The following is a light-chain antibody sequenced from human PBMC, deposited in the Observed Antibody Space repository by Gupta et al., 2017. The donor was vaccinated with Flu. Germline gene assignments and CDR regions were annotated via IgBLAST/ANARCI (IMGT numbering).Light chain of an antibody. CDR3: QQYGSSPYT. CDR2: GAS. CDR1: QSVSSSY. V-gene: IGKV3-20*01. J-gene: IGKJ2*01. Sequence: EIVLTQSTGTLSLSPGERATLSCRASQSVSSSYLAWYQQKTGQAPRLLTYGASSRATGIPDRFSGSGSGTDFTLTISRLEPEDFAVYYCQQYGSSPYTFGQGTKLEIK.